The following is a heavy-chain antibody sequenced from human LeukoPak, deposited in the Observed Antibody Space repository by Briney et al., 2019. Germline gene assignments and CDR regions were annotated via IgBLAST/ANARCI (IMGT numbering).Heavy chain of an antibody. Sequence: GESLKISCKGSGYIFTSYWIGWVRQMPGKGLEWMGIIYPGDSDTRYSSSFQGQVTISADKSISTAYLQWSSLKASDTAMYYCARGGLVYDSSGFPDYWGQGTLVTVSS. V-gene: IGHV5-51*01. J-gene: IGHJ4*02. CDR3: ARGGLVYDSSGFPDY. CDR2: IYPGDSDT. CDR1: GYIFTSYW. D-gene: IGHD3-22*01.